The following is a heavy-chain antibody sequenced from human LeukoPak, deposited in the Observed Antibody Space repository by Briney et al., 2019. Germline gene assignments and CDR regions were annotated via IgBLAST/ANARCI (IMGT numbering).Heavy chain of an antibody. CDR1: GYTFTSYA. V-gene: IGHV1-3*01. D-gene: IGHD1/OR15-1a*01. J-gene: IGHJ5*02. Sequence: GASVKVSCKASGYTFTSYAMHWVRQAPGQRLEWMGWINAGNGNTKYSQKFQGRVTITRDTSASTAYMELRSLRSDDTAVYYCARDPTNWNKGYVGLGLDPWGQGTLVTVSS. CDR3: ARDPTNWNKGYVGLGLDP. CDR2: INAGNGNT.